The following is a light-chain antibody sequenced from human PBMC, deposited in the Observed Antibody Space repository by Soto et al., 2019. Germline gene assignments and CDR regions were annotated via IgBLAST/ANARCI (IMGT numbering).Light chain of an antibody. Sequence: DIQMTQSPSSLSASVGDRVTITCRASQSISIYLNWYQLKPGKAPNPLIYDASSLQSGVPSRFSGSGSGTDFTLTISSLQPEDFATYYCQQSYSTPPITFGQGTRLEIK. CDR2: DAS. CDR3: QQSYSTPPIT. CDR1: QSISIY. J-gene: IGKJ5*01. V-gene: IGKV1-39*01.